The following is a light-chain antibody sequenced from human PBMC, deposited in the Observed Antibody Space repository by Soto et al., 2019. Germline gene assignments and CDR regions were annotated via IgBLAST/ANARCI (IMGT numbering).Light chain of an antibody. Sequence: QSALTQSPSASASPGQSVTISCTGSSGDVGAYNYVSWYQQHPGKAPKLIIYEVNKQPSGVPDRFSGSKSGITASLTVSGLQADDEADYYCGAHAGSNTWVFGGGTKLTVL. CDR3: GAHAGSNTWV. CDR1: SGDVGAYNY. V-gene: IGLV2-8*01. J-gene: IGLJ3*02. CDR2: EVN.